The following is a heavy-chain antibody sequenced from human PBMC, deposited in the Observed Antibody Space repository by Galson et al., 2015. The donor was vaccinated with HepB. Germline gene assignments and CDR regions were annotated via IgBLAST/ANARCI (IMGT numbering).Heavy chain of an antibody. CDR2: IIPMFGTA. V-gene: IGHV1-69*01. CDR3: ARDRLRFLEWSSNWFDP. D-gene: IGHD3-3*01. J-gene: IGHJ5*02. CDR1: GDTFSSYA. Sequence: QSGAEVKKPGESLKTSCKASGDTFSSYAVTWVRQAPGQGLEWMGGIIPMFGTANYAQNFQGRVTITADEPTSTAYMELSSLRSEDTAVYYCARDRLRFLEWSSNWFDPWGQGTLVTVSP.